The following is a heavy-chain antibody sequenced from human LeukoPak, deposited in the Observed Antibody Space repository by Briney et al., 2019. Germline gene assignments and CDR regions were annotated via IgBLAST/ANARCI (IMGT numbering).Heavy chain of an antibody. CDR3: AKSSGPLIAAAGRDAFDI. Sequence: GGSLRLSCAASGFTFSDYYMSWIRQAPGKGLEWVSYISSSGSTIYYADSVKGRFTISRDSAKNSLYLQMNSLRAEDTALYYCAKSSGPLIAAAGRDAFDIWGQGTMVTVSS. CDR1: GFTFSDYY. V-gene: IGHV3-11*01. D-gene: IGHD6-13*01. CDR2: ISSSGSTI. J-gene: IGHJ3*02.